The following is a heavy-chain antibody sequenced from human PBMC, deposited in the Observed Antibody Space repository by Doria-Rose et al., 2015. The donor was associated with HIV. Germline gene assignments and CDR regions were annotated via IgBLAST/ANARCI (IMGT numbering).Heavy chain of an antibody. D-gene: IGHD6-13*01. V-gene: IGHV2-26*01. Sequence: QVTLKESGPVLVKPTETLTLTCTVSGVSLSSPGMGVSWIRQPSGKALEWLANIFSDDERSYKTSLKSRLTISRGTSKSQVVLTMTDMDPVDTATYYCARIKSSRWYHKYYFDFWGQGTPVIVSA. J-gene: IGHJ4*02. CDR1: GVSLSSPGMG. CDR2: IFSDDER. CDR3: ARIKSSRWYHKYYFDF.